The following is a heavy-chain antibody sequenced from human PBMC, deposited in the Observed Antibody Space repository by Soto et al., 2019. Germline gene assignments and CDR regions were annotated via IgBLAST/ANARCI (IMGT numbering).Heavy chain of an antibody. CDR2: IWYDGSNK. J-gene: IGHJ3*02. CDR1: GFTFSSYG. CDR3: ARGGYYGSGSYAFDI. Sequence: VQLVESGGGVVQPGRSLRLSCAASGFTFSSYGMHWVRQAPGKGLEWVAVIWYDGSNKYYADSVKGRFTISRDNSKNTLYLQMNSLRAEDTAVYYCARGGYYGSGSYAFDIWGQGTMVTVSS. D-gene: IGHD3-10*01. V-gene: IGHV3-33*01.